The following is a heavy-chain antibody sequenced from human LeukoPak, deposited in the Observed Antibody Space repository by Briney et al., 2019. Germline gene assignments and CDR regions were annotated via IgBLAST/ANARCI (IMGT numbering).Heavy chain of an antibody. CDR3: ATYAGTSSKYFQH. CDR2: ILPGDSDT. Sequence: GESLKISCKGSGYSFTNSWIGWVRQMPGKGLEWMGIILPGDSDTRYSPSFQGQVTISADKSINTAYVQWSSLKASDTAMYYCATYAGTSSKYFQHWGQGTLVTVSS. CDR1: GYSFTNSW. J-gene: IGHJ1*01. V-gene: IGHV5-51*01. D-gene: IGHD3-10*01.